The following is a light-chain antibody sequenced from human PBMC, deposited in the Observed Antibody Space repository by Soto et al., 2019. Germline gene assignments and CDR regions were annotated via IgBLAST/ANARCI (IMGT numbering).Light chain of an antibody. CDR3: QQYNNWLIT. V-gene: IGKV3-15*01. CDR1: QSVSSN. Sequence: EIVMTQSPATLSVSPGERATLSCRASQSVSSNLAWYQQKPGQAPRLLIYGASTRATGIPARFSGSGSGTEFSRTISSLQSEDFAFYYCQQYNNWLITFGQGTRLEIK. J-gene: IGKJ5*01. CDR2: GAS.